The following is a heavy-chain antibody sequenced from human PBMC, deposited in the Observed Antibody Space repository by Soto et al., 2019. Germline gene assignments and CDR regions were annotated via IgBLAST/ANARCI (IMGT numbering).Heavy chain of an antibody. CDR3: ARGDTEIVRKGVDA. CDR2: IDPSDSYT. D-gene: IGHD5-18*01. J-gene: IGHJ6*02. Sequence: GESLKISCEGSGYTFTSYYITWARQLPGKGLEWMGRIDPSDSYTTYNPSFEGHVTISADKSIRTAYLQWTSLEDSDTAMYYCARGDTEIVRKGVDAWGQGTPVTVSS. CDR1: GYTFTSYY. V-gene: IGHV5-10-1*01.